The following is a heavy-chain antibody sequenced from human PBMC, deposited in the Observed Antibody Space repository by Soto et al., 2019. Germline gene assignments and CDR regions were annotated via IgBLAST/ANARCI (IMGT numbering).Heavy chain of an antibody. CDR1: GFIFSLYE. Sequence: GSLRLSCAASGFIFSLYEMNWVRQAPGKGLEWVSYINTRGNIIHYADSVKGRFTISRDNAENSLYLQMNSLRAEDTAVYYCARDIDYYDSSGYQDYWGPGSLVTVSS. CDR2: INTRGNII. V-gene: IGHV3-48*03. D-gene: IGHD3-22*01. J-gene: IGHJ4*02. CDR3: ARDIDYYDSSGYQDY.